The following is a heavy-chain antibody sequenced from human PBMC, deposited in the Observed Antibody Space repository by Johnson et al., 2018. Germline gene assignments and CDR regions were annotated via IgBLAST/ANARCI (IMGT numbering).Heavy chain of an antibody. CDR1: GFTFSSYG. J-gene: IGHJ6*03. D-gene: IGHD2-15*01. CDR3: ARRPMGYCSGGSCSLSYYYYYMDV. CDR2: ISYDGSNK. Sequence: QVQLVQSGGGVVQPGRSLRLSCAASGFTFSSYGMHWVRQAPGKGLEWVAVISYDGSNKYYADSVKGRFTNSRDNSKNTLYLQMNSLRAEDTAVYYCARRPMGYCSGGSCSLSYYYYYMDVWGKGTTVTVSS. V-gene: IGHV3-30*03.